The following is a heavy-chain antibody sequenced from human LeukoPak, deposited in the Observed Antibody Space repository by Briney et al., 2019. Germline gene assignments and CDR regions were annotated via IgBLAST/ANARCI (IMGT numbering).Heavy chain of an antibody. J-gene: IGHJ4*02. Sequence: GGSLRLSCAASGFTLSTYEMSWVRQAPGKGLEWVSYINRDGGIIYYADSVRGRFTISRDTAKNSLDLQMNSLRVEDTAIYYCARRDHIADRPDYWGQGTLVTVSS. CDR3: ARRDHIADRPDY. V-gene: IGHV3-48*03. D-gene: IGHD6-6*01. CDR1: GFTLSTYE. CDR2: INRDGGII.